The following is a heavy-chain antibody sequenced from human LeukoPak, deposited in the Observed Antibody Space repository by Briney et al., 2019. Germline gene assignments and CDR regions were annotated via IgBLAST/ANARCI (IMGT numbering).Heavy chain of an antibody. Sequence: PGGSLRLSCAASGFTFSSYWMSWVRQAPGKGLERVANIKQDGSEKYYVDSVKGRFTISRDNAKNSLYLQMNSLRAEDTAVYYCARDIWELLRANWFDPWGQGTLVTVSS. CDR2: IKQDGSEK. CDR3: ARDIWELLRANWFDP. CDR1: GFTFSSYW. V-gene: IGHV3-7*01. D-gene: IGHD1-26*01. J-gene: IGHJ5*02.